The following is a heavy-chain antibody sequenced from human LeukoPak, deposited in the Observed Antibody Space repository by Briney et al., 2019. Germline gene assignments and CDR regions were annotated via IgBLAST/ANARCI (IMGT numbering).Heavy chain of an antibody. V-gene: IGHV3-30-3*01. Sequence: GGSLRLSRAASGFTFSTYPIHWVRQAPGKGLEWVALISYDGSNKYYADSVKGRFTISRDNSKNTLYLQMNSLRAEDTAVYYCARALHDYEVSGYWGKGPLVTVSS. CDR1: GFTFSTYP. D-gene: IGHD4-17*01. J-gene: IGHJ4*02. CDR2: ISYDGSNK. CDR3: ARALHDYEVSGY.